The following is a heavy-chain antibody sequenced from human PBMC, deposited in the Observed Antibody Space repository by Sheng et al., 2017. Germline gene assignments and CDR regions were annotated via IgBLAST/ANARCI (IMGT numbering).Heavy chain of an antibody. Sequence: EVQLVESGGGLVQPGGSLRLSCAASGFTFSGYEMNWLRQAPGKGLEWVSYISASGSTKFYADSVKGRFTISRDNAKNSLYLQMNSLRAEDTAVYYCARDGGTSVTLMVLYIWGQGRMVTVSS. D-gene: IGHD2-8*01. V-gene: IGHV3-48*03. CDR1: GFTFSGYE. CDR3: ARDGGTSVTLMVLYI. J-gene: IGHJ3*02. CDR2: ISASGSTK.